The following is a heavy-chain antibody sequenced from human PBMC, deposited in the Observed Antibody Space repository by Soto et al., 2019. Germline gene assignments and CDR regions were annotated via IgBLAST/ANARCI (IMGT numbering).Heavy chain of an antibody. D-gene: IGHD2-15*01. J-gene: IGHJ6*02. CDR3: ARDRHYCSGGSCYSDYYYGMDV. CDR1: GYTFTGYY. V-gene: IGHV1-2*04. Sequence: ASVKVSCKASGYTFTGYYMHWVRQAPGQGLGWMGWINPNSGGTNYAQKFQGWVTMTRDTSISTAYMELSRLRSDDTAVYYCARDRHYCSGGSCYSDYYYGMDVWGQGTTVTVSS. CDR2: INPNSGGT.